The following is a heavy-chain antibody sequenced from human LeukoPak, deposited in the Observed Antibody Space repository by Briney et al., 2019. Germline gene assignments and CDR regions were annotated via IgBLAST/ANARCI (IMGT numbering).Heavy chain of an antibody. Sequence: SVNVSCKASGGTFGSYVISWVRQAPGQGLEWMGGIIPIFGTAHYAQKFQGRLTITADESTSTVYMEMSSLRSEDTAMYYCAKEGDTALVTGYFDLWGRGTLVTVSA. CDR2: IIPIFGTA. V-gene: IGHV1-69*01. J-gene: IGHJ2*01. CDR1: GGTFGSYV. D-gene: IGHD5-18*01. CDR3: AKEGDTALVTGYFDL.